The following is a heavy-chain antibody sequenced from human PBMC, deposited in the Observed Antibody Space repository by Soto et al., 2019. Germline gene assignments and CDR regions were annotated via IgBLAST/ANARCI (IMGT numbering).Heavy chain of an antibody. CDR3: ARWITMVRGPLDY. CDR1: GFTFSSYA. CDR2: ISGSGGST. V-gene: IGHV3-23*01. J-gene: IGHJ4*02. D-gene: IGHD3-10*01. Sequence: EVQLLESGGGLVQPGGSLRLSCAASGFTFSSYAMSWVRQAPGKGLEWVSAISGSGGSTYYADSVKGRFTISRDNSKNTLYLQMNSLRAEDTAVYYCARWITMVRGPLDYWGQGTLVTVSS.